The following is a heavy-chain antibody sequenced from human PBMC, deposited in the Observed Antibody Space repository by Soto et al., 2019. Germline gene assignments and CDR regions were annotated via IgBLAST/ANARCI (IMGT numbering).Heavy chain of an antibody. D-gene: IGHD4-17*01. Sequence: SETLSLTCTVSGGSISSYYWSWIRQPPGKGLEWIGYIYYSGSTNYNPSLKSRVTISVDTSKNQSSLKLSSVTAADTAVYYCARFVYGPYYYGMDVWGQGTTVTVSS. CDR2: IYYSGST. V-gene: IGHV4-59*01. J-gene: IGHJ6*02. CDR1: GGSISSYY. CDR3: ARFVYGPYYYGMDV.